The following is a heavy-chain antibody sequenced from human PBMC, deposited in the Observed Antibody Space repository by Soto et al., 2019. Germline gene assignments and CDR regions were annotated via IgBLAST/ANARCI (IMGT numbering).Heavy chain of an antibody. Sequence: QVQPVQSGAEVKRPGSSVKVSCESSGDTFNSYVISWVRQAPGQGLEWMGGIIPIIGVTHYAQKFQVRATSSALSSTSTAYMELTNLGFEDTALYYCARESLGAKGADHWDQGTLVTVSS. D-gene: IGHD3-16*01. CDR1: GDTFNSYV. V-gene: IGHV1-69*17. CDR3: ARESLGAKGADH. CDR2: IIPIIGVT. J-gene: IGHJ4*02.